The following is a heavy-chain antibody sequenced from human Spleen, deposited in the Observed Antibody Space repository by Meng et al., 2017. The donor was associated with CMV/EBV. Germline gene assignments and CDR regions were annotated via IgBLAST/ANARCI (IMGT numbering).Heavy chain of an antibody. CDR1: GYSFTSYW. V-gene: IGHV5-51*01. Sequence: GESLKISCKGSGYSFTSYWIGWVRQMPGKGLQWMGIMYPGDSDTRYSPSFQGQVTISADKSISTAYLQWSSLKASDTAMYYCARSALGSGWYVDYWGQGTLVTVSS. D-gene: IGHD6-19*01. CDR3: ARSALGSGWYVDY. J-gene: IGHJ4*02. CDR2: MYPGDSDT.